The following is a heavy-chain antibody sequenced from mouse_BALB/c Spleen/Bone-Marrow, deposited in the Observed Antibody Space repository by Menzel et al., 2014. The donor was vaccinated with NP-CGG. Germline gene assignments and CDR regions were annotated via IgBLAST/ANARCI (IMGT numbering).Heavy chain of an antibody. Sequence: VQRVESGPGLVAPSQSLSITCTVSGFSLAGYGVSWVRQPPGKGLEWLGMIWGDGSTDYNSALKSRLSISKDNSKSQVFLKMNSLRTDDTARYYCARDSFLITRALDYWGQGTSVTVSS. CDR1: GFSLAGYG. D-gene: IGHD2-4*01. V-gene: IGHV2-6-7*01. J-gene: IGHJ4*01. CDR2: IWGDGST. CDR3: ARDSFLITRALDY.